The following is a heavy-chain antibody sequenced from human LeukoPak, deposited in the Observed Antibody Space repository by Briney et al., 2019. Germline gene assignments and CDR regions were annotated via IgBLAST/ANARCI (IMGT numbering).Heavy chain of an antibody. Sequence: SETLSLTRTVSGGSISSYYWSWIRQPPGKGLEWIGYIYYSGSTNYNPSLKSRVTISVDTSKNQFSLKLSSVTAADTAVYYCARGGYCSSTSCYGPRAFDIWGQGTMVTVSS. CDR1: GGSISSYY. CDR2: IYYSGST. D-gene: IGHD2-2*01. V-gene: IGHV4-59*01. J-gene: IGHJ3*02. CDR3: ARGGYCSSTSCYGPRAFDI.